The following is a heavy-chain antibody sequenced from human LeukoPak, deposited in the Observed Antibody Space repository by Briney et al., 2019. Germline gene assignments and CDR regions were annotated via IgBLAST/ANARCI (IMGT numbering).Heavy chain of an antibody. D-gene: IGHD1-26*01. V-gene: IGHV4-61*02. CDR2: IYTSGST. J-gene: IGHJ4*02. CDR1: GGSISSGSYY. Sequence: PSQTLSLTCTVSGGSISSGSYYWSWIRQPAGKGLEWIGRIYTSGSTNYNPSLKSRVTISVDTSKNQFSLKLSSVTAADTAVYYCAREIVGAKDYWGQGTLVTVSS. CDR3: AREIVGAKDY.